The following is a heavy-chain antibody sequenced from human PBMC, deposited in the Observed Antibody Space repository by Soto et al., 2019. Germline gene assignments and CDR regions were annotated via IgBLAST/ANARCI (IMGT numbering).Heavy chain of an antibody. CDR3: AKSRSWYDGGSRYFDY. D-gene: IGHD6-13*01. J-gene: IGHJ4*02. V-gene: IGHV1-46*01. CDR2: INPSSDST. CDR1: GYTFTSYY. Sequence: ASVKVSCKASGYTFTSYYIHWVRQAPGQGLEWMGIINPSSDSTTYAQRFQGRVTMTRDTSTSTVYMELSSLRSEDTAVYYCAKSRSWYDGGSRYFDYWGQGTLVTVS.